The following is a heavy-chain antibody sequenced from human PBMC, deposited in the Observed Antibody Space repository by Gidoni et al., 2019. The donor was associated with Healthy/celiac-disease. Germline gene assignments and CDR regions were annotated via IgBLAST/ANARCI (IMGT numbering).Heavy chain of an antibody. D-gene: IGHD6-19*01. J-gene: IGHJ4*02. Sequence: QVQLVQSGAEVKKPGSSVKVSCKASGGNFSSYAISWVRQAPGQGLEWMGGTIPFFGTASYAEKFQGRVTITADESTSTAYMELSSLRSEDTAVYYCAISIAVAGALDYWGQGTLVTVS. V-gene: IGHV1-69*01. CDR2: TIPFFGTA. CDR1: GGNFSSYA. CDR3: AISIAVAGALDY.